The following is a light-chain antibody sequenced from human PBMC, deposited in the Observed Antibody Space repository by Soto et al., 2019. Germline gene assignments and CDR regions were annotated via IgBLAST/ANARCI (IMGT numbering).Light chain of an antibody. Sequence: QSALTQPPSASGSPGQSVTISCTGTSSDVGGYNYVSWYQQNPGKAPKLMIYEVNKRPSGVPDRFSGSKSGNTASLTVSGLQAEDEADYYCSSYAGSDNFVFGTGTKLTVL. CDR1: SSDVGGYNY. V-gene: IGLV2-8*01. J-gene: IGLJ1*01. CDR2: EVN. CDR3: SSYAGSDNFV.